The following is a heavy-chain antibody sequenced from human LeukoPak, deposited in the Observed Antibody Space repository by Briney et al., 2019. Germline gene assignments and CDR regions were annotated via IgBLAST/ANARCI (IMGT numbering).Heavy chain of an antibody. CDR3: AREQPCSSTSCYRQWELDY. J-gene: IGHJ4*02. Sequence: ASVKVSCKASGYTFTGYYMHWVRQAPGQGLEWMGWINPNSGGTNYAQKFQGWVTMTRDTSISTAYMELSSLRSEDTAVYYCAREQPCSSTSCYRQWELDYWGQGTLVTVSS. D-gene: IGHD2-2*01. V-gene: IGHV1-2*04. CDR2: INPNSGGT. CDR1: GYTFTGYY.